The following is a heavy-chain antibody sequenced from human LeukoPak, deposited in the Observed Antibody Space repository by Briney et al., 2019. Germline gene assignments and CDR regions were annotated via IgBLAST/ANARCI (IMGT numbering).Heavy chain of an antibody. CDR2: INHSGST. CDR1: GGSFSGYY. Sequence: SETLSLTCAVYGGSFSGYYWSWIRQPPGKGLEWIGEINHSGSTNYNPSLKSRVTISVDTSKNQFSLKLSSVTAADTAVYYCARGARSLNLRSPSDPWGQGTLVTVSS. V-gene: IGHV4-34*01. CDR3: ARGARSLNLRSPSDP. D-gene: IGHD3-16*02. J-gene: IGHJ5*02.